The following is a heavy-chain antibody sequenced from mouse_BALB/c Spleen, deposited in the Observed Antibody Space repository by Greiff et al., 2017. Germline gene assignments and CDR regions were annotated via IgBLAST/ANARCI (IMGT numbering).Heavy chain of an antibody. J-gene: IGHJ4*01. CDR1: GYSITSGYY. Sequence: EVQLQQSGPGLVKPSQSLSLTCSVTGYSITSGYYWNWIRQFPGNKLEWMGYISYDGSNNYNPSLKNRISITRDTSKNQFFLKLNSVTTEDTATYYCAREIYGNYYAMDYLGQGTSGTVSS. V-gene: IGHV3-6*02. D-gene: IGHD2-1*01. CDR3: AREIYGNYYAMDY. CDR2: ISYDGSN.